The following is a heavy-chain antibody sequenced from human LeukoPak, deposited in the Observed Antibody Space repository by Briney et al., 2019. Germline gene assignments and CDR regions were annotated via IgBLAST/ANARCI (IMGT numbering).Heavy chain of an antibody. Sequence: GGSLRLSCATSGFNFSDSRMTWVRQAPGKGLQWVANINRDGTEKHFLDSVEGRFTISRDNAKRSLYLLMNSLRPQDTAVYFCVRGDWYFESWGQGTLVTVSS. CDR1: GFNFSDSR. D-gene: IGHD2-21*01. CDR3: VRGDWYFES. CDR2: INRDGTEK. V-gene: IGHV3-7*04. J-gene: IGHJ4*02.